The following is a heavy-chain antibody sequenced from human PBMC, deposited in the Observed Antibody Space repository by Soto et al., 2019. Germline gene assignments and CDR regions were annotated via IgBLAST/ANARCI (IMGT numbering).Heavy chain of an antibody. Sequence: SLRLSCAASGFTFSSYEMNWVRQAPGKGLEWVSYISSSGSTIYYADSVKGRFTISRDNAKNSLYLQMNSLRAEDTAVYYCAKQTSSGWTYYFDYWGQGTLVTVSS. J-gene: IGHJ4*02. CDR2: ISSSGSTI. CDR1: GFTFSSYE. V-gene: IGHV3-48*03. CDR3: AKQTSSGWTYYFDY. D-gene: IGHD6-19*01.